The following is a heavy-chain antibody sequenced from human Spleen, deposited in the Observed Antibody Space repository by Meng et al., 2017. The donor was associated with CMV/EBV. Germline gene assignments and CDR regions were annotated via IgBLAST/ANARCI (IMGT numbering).Heavy chain of an antibody. CDR1: GFSLSSYK. D-gene: IGHD2-21*02. Sequence: GESLKISCAASGFSLSSYKMNWVRQAPGKGLEWVSSISSSSTYIHHADSVKGRFTVSRDNAKNSLYLQMNSLRPEDTAVYYCVRRLYRYFDYWGQGTLVTVSS. V-gene: IGHV3-21*06. CDR2: ISSSSTYI. CDR3: VRRLYRYFDY. J-gene: IGHJ4*02.